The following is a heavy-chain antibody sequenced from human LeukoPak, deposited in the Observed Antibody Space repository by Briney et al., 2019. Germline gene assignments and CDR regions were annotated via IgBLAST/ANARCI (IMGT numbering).Heavy chain of an antibody. D-gene: IGHD4-23*01. J-gene: IGHJ3*02. CDR1: GYMFSGYG. V-gene: IGHV1-18*01. Sequence: VASVQVSCKASGYMFSGYGISWVRQAPGQGLEWMGWISTYNGNTNYAPNLQGRVTMTTDTSTTTAYMELRSLRSDDTAVYYCARVMTTVVTAHAFDIWGQGTMVTVSS. CDR2: ISTYNGNT. CDR3: ARVMTTVVTAHAFDI.